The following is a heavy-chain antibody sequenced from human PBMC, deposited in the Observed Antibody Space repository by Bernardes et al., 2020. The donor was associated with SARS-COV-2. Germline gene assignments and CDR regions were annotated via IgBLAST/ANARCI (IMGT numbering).Heavy chain of an antibody. CDR2: ISPKSGAT. CDR1: GYTFSDYY. D-gene: IGHD2-21*01. V-gene: IGHV1-2*02. J-gene: IGHJ4*02. CDR3: ARTFYYDRGGDSVFDQ. Sequence: ASVKVSCKASGYTFSDYYIHWLRQAPGQGFEWMGWISPKSGATNYAQKFQSRVTMTRDTAISTEYMQLSRLTSDDTAVYYCARTFYYDRGGDSVFDQWGQGTLVTVSS.